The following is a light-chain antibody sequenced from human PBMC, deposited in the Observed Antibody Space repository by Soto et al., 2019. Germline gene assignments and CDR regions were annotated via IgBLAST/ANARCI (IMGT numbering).Light chain of an antibody. J-gene: IGKJ4*01. V-gene: IGKV4-1*01. Sequence: DIVMTQSPDSLAVSLGERATINCKSSRSRLHNSNDKNYLAWYQQKPGQPPKLLFYWASTRQSGVPERFSGSGSERDFTLTVTSLRAEDVAVYYCQQYYGIPLTFGGGTQVEIK. CDR1: RSRLHNSNDKNY. CDR3: QQYYGIPLT. CDR2: WAS.